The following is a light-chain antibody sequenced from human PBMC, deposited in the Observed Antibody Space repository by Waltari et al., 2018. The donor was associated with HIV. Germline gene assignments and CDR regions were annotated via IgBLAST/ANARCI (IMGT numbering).Light chain of an antibody. V-gene: IGLV1-47*01. Sequence: QSVLTQPPSASGTPGQSVTISCSGSSSNIGSNYVYWYQQLPGTAPKLLIYRNNRRPSGVPDRFSGFKSGTSASLAISGLRSEDEADYYGAAWDDNLSGWVFGGGSKLTIL. CDR3: AAWDDNLSGWV. CDR1: SSNIGSNY. CDR2: RNN. J-gene: IGLJ3*02.